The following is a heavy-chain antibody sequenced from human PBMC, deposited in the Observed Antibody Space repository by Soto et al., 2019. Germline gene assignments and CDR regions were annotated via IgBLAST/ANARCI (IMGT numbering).Heavy chain of an antibody. D-gene: IGHD3-16*01. V-gene: IGHV1-18*01. CDR2: ISPYNDYT. CDR1: GYTFIRYG. CDR3: ARGGYYDSSWGKLSHYGLDV. J-gene: IGHJ6*02. Sequence: QVQLAQSANEVKKPGASVRVSCKAAGYTFIRYGIAWVRQAPGQGLEWMGWISPYNDYTVYAQKFQGRVSMTADTPTRTXYXKLSGLKSDDTAVYYCARGGYYDSSWGKLSHYGLDVWGQGTSVSVSS.